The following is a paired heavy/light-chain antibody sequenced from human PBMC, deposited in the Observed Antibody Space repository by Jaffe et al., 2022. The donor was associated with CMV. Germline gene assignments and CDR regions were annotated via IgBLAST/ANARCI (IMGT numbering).Light chain of an antibody. CDR2: EVN. Sequence: QSALTQPPSASGSPGQSVTISCTGTSSDVGRFDYVSWYQQHPGKAPKLMVYEVNKRPSGVPDRFSGSKSGNTASLTVSGLQAEDEADYYCSSYAGGNNFYVAFGGGTKLTVL. V-gene: IGLV2-8*01. CDR1: SSDVGRFDY. J-gene: IGLJ2*01. CDR3: SSYAGGNNFYVA.
Heavy chain of an antibody. V-gene: IGHV4-59*01. CDR2: ISFSGST. CDR1: GDRINNYY. CDR3: ARSAVGGIVFDH. J-gene: IGHJ4*02. D-gene: IGHD2-2*01. Sequence: QVQLQESGPGLVKPSETLSLTCNVSGDRINNYYWTWVRQPPGKGLDWIGYISFSGSTNYKPSLRSRATISLDTSKNQISLRLNSVTAADTAVYYCARSAVGGIVFDHWGRGILVTVSS.